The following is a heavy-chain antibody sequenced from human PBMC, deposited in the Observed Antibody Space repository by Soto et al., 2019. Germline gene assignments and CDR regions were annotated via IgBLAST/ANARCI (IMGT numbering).Heavy chain of an antibody. Sequence: SVTLSRTCSVDRGGFSGSCCSCFSQSPGKGLEWSGEINRRGSTDWNPALKGRVTISVGRCRIQFSVKLSSVTAADTAVYYCASMRGVTMVRGYYYYGMDVWGEGATVT. CDR2: INRRGST. D-gene: IGHD3-10*01. J-gene: IGHJ6*02. CDR3: ASMRGVTMVRGYYYYGMDV. CDR1: RGGFSGSC. V-gene: IGHV4-34*01.